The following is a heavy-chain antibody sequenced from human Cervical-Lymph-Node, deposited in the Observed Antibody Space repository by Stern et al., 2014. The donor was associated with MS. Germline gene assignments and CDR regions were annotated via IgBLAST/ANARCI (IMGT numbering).Heavy chain of an antibody. D-gene: IGHD1-1*01. J-gene: IGHJ5*02. CDR1: GGTFGNHA. V-gene: IGHV1-69*01. Sequence: MQLVESGAEVRKPGSSVKVSCKTSGGTFGNHAIHWVRQGPGQGLEWLGGLIPIFASPKYAQKFRGRLTITADESTDTAYLELSSLTSEDTAVYYCARGAGILSWFDPWGQGTLVTVSA. CDR2: LIPIFASP. CDR3: ARGAGILSWFDP.